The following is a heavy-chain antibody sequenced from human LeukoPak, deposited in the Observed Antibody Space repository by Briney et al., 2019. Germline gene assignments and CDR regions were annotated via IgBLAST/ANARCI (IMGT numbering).Heavy chain of an antibody. D-gene: IGHD2-2*01. CDR3: ARDGGRVIVGVPAARCYFDY. Sequence: PGRSLRLSCPASGFTFSSYAMHWVRQAPGKGLDWVAGISIDGSNKYYADSVKGRFTISRDNSKNTLYLQMNSLRAEDTAVYYCARDGGRVIVGVPAARCYFDYWPRGTVVSVSS. J-gene: IGHJ4*02. V-gene: IGHV3-30*14. CDR2: ISIDGSNK. CDR1: GFTFSSYA.